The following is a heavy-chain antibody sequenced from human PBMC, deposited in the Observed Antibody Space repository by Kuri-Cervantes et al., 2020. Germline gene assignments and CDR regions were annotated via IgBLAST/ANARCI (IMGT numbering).Heavy chain of an antibody. CDR3: ARVLPYCSSTSCYFRGPNWFDP. V-gene: IGHV4-39*01. CDR2: IYYSGST. J-gene: IGHJ5*02. CDR1: GGSISSSSYY. Sequence: SETLSLTCTVSGGSISSSSYYWGWIRQPPGKGLEWIGSIYYSGSTYYNPSLKSRVTISVDTSKNQFSLKLSSVTAADTAAYYCARVLPYCSSTSCYFRGPNWFDPWGQGTLVTVSS. D-gene: IGHD2-2*01.